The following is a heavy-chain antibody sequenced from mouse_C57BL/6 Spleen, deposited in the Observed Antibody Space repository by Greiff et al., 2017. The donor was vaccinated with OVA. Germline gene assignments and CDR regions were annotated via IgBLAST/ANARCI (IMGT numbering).Heavy chain of an antibody. Sequence: VKLMESGPGLVQPSQSLSITCTVSGFSLTSYGVHWVRQSPGKGLEWMGVIWSGGSTDYNADFISRLSISKDNSKSQVFFKMNSLQADDTAIYYCARDYGRPYYAMDYWGQGTSVTVSS. CDR3: ARDYGRPYYAMDY. D-gene: IGHD1-1*01. J-gene: IGHJ4*01. CDR2: IWSGGST. V-gene: IGHV2-2*01. CDR1: GFSLTSYG.